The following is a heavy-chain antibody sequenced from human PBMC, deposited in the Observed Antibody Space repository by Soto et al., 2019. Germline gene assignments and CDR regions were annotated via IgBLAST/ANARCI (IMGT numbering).Heavy chain of an antibody. CDR2: ISSSSTTI. Sequence: GGSLRLSCAASGFTFSSYSMSWVRQAPGKGLEWVSYISSSSTTIYYADSVKGRFTISRDNAKNSLYLQMNSLRAEDTAVYYCARAPQGYCSGGSCTYYAMDVWGQGTTVTVSS. D-gene: IGHD2-15*01. CDR1: GFTFSSYS. V-gene: IGHV3-48*01. CDR3: ARAPQGYCSGGSCTYYAMDV. J-gene: IGHJ6*02.